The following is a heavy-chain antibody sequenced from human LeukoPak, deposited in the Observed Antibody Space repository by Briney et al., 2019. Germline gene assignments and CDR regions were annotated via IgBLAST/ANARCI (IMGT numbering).Heavy chain of an antibody. CDR2: ISYDGSNK. J-gene: IGHJ4*02. CDR3: VNTMVRGVIITSLTLWY. D-gene: IGHD3-10*01. CDR1: GFTFSSYA. V-gene: IGHV3-30*04. Sequence: GGSLRLSCTASGFTFSSYAMHWVRQAPGKGLEWVAVISYDGSNKYYADSVKGRFTISRDNSKNTLYLQMNSLRAEDTAVYYCVNTMVRGVIITSLTLWYWGQGTLVTVSS.